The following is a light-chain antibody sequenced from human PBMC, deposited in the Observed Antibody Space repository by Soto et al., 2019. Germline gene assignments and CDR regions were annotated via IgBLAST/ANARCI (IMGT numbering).Light chain of an antibody. CDR2: AAS. V-gene: IGKV1-39*01. CDR1: QSITTY. CDR3: QQLYSAPLT. Sequence: IQMTQSPSSLSASVGDRVTITCRASQSITTYLNWYRQKPGKAPKLLSYAASSLQSGVPSRFSGSGSETECTLSISSLQPEDFATYFCQQLYSAPLTFGGGTKVETK. J-gene: IGKJ4*01.